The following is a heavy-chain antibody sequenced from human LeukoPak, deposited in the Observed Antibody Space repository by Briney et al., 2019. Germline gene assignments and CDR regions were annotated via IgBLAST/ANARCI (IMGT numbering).Heavy chain of an antibody. D-gene: IGHD6-19*01. CDR2: ITPNRRNT. J-gene: IGHJ4*02. V-gene: IGHV1-8*01. Sequence: ASVKVSCKASGYTFTSYDINWVRQATGQGREWMGWITPNRRNTRYAPKFHGRVTMTSNTSISTAYMELSSLRSEDTAVYYCARGGRQQWLVGTNFDYWGQGTLVTVSS. CDR3: ARGGRQQWLVGTNFDY. CDR1: GYTFTSYD.